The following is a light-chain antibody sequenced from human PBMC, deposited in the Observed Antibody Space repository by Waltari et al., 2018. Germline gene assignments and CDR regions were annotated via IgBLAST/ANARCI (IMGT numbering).Light chain of an antibody. CDR2: WAS. CDR3: QQYYSTPPT. CDR1: QSLLWSFKNNNY. Sequence: DIVMTQSPDSLAVSLGERATINCKSSQSLLWSFKNNNYLAWYQQEPGQPPKLLIHWASTRESGVPDRFSGSGSGADFTLTISSLQAEDVAVYYCQQYYSTPPTFGQGTKLEIK. V-gene: IGKV4-1*01. J-gene: IGKJ2*01.